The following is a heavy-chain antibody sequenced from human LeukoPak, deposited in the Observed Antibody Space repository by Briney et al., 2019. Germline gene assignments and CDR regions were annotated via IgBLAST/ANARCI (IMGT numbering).Heavy chain of an antibody. D-gene: IGHD3-22*01. J-gene: IGHJ4*02. CDR1: GGSISSYY. CDR3: ARDSDYYDSSGYYRDNDY. CDR2: IYYSGST. Sequence: PSETLSLTCTVSGGSISSYYWSWIRQPAGKGLEWIGSIYYSGSTYYNPSLKSRVTISVDTSKNQFSLKLSSVTAADTAVYYCARDSDYYDSSGYYRDNDYWGQGTLVTVSS. V-gene: IGHV4-4*07.